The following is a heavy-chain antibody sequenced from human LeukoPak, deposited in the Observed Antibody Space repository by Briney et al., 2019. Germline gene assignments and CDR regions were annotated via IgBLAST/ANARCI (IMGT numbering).Heavy chain of an antibody. CDR3: ARSLSSRGLIIPRTSRYFDY. Sequence: GGSLRLSCAALGFTFSNYDMHWVRQAPGKGLEWVTFIWSDGSNRYYADSVKGRFTISRDNPKNTLFLQMNSLRAEDTAVYYCARSLSSRGLIIPRTSRYFDYWGQGTLVTVSS. D-gene: IGHD3-10*01. J-gene: IGHJ4*02. CDR2: IWSDGSNR. V-gene: IGHV3-33*08. CDR1: GFTFSNYD.